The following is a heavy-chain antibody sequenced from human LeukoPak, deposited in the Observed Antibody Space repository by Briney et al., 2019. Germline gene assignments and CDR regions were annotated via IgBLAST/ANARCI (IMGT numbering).Heavy chain of an antibody. Sequence: ASVKVSCKASGYTFTNYFIHWVRQAAGQGLEWMGIINPSGGSTGYAQKFQGRVTMTIDTSTSTVYVELSNLTSEDTAVYFCARPQRSFFYGSGSFYSFVSWGQGTLVTVSS. D-gene: IGHD3-10*01. V-gene: IGHV1-46*03. CDR2: INPSGGST. J-gene: IGHJ1*01. CDR3: ARPQRSFFYGSGSFYSFVS. CDR1: GYTFTNYF.